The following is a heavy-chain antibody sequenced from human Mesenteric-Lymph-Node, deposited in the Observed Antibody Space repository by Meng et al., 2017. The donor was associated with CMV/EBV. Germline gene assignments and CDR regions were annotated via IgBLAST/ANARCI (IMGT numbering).Heavy chain of an antibody. CDR2: INTNTGNP. J-gene: IGHJ4*02. D-gene: IGHD3-10*01. V-gene: IGHV7-4-1*02. CDR3: ARELYGSGNDY. CDR1: GYSFTSYA. Sequence: SCKASGYSFTSYAIIWVRQAPGQGLEWMGWINTNTGNPTYAQGFTGRFVFSLDTSVSTAYLQISSLKAEDTAVYYCARELYGSGNDYWGQGTLVTVSS.